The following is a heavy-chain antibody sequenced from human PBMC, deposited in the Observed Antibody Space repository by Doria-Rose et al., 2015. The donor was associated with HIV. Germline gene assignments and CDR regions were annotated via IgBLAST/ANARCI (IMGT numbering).Heavy chain of an antibody. J-gene: IGHJ4*02. Sequence: SGPVLVKPTETLTLTCTVSGVSLSSPGMGVGWIRQPPGKALEWLANIFSDDEGSYKTSMKSRLTISRDTSKSHVVLTMTDMDPVGTATYYCARIKSSRWYHKYYFDFWGQGTLVIVSA. CDR2: IFSDDEG. CDR3: ARIKSSRWYHKYYFDF. V-gene: IGHV2-26*01. D-gene: IGHD6-13*01. CDR1: GVSLSSPGMG.